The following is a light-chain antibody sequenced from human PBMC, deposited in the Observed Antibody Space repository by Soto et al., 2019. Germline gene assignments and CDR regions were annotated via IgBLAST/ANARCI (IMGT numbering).Light chain of an antibody. CDR3: QKYNGAPRA. Sequence: DIQMTQSPSSLSASVGDRVTITCRASQGISNYLGWYQQKPGKVPKLLIYAASTLQSGVPSRFSGSGSGTDFTLTISSQQPEDVATYYCQKYNGAPRAFGQGTKVEIK. V-gene: IGKV1-27*01. J-gene: IGKJ1*01. CDR2: AAS. CDR1: QGISNY.